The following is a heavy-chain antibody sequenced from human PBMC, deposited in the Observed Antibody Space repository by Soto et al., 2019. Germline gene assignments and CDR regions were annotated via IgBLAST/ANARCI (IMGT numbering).Heavy chain of an antibody. V-gene: IGHV4-34*02. CDR1: GGSLSHYN. Sequence: QVQLQQWGTGLLKPSETLSLTCAVFGGSLSHYNWNWIRQPPGKGPEWIGEINHFGQTNHNPSLKSRVSMSVDMSKSQFSLKLSSVTAADTGVYYCATNTAFKSDYWGQGTLVTVSS. D-gene: IGHD3-3*02. J-gene: IGHJ4*02. CDR2: INHFGQT. CDR3: ATNTAFKSDY.